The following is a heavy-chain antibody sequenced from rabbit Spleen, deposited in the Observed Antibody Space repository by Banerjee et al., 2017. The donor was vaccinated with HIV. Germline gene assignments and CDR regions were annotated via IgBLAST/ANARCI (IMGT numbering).Heavy chain of an antibody. D-gene: IGHD7-1*01. V-gene: IGHV1S47*01. CDR2: IYPGFNIR. J-gene: IGHJ6*01. CDR3: ARERNSGYAGYGYHL. CDR1: GIDFINYG. Sequence: QEQLVESGGGLVKPEGSLKLSCNASGIDFINYGFSWVRQAPGKGPEWIAYIYPGFNIRDYANFVKGRFTISSDNDHNTVFLEVTSLTASDTATYFCARERNSGYAGYGYHLWGPGTLVTVS.